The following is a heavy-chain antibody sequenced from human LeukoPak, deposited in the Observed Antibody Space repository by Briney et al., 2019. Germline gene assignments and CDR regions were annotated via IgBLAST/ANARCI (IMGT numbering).Heavy chain of an antibody. J-gene: IGHJ6*02. V-gene: IGHV3-74*01. CDR2: INRDGSST. Sequence: GGPLRLSCAASGFTFSSYGMHWVRQAPGKGLVWVSHINRDGSSTNYADSVKGRFIISRDNAKNTLSLQMNSLRAEDTAVYYCARDYQYGLDVWGQGTTVTVSS. CDR3: ARDYQYGLDV. CDR1: GFTFSSYG.